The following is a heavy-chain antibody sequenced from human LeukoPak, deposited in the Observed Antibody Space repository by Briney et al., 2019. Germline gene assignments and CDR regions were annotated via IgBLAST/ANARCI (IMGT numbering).Heavy chain of an antibody. CDR3: AKPRPSYSSSWYDH. CDR1: GFTFSNYA. V-gene: IGHV3-23*01. J-gene: IGHJ5*02. Sequence: GGSLTLSCAASGFTFSNYAMSWVRQAPGKGLEWVSAISGSGGSTYSADSVKGRFTISRDNSKNTVHLQMNSLRAEDTAVYYCAKPRPSYSSSWYDHWGQGTLVTVSS. D-gene: IGHD6-13*01. CDR2: ISGSGGST.